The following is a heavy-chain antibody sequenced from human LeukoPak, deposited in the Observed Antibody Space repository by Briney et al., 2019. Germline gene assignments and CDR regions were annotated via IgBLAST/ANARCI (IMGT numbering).Heavy chain of an antibody. D-gene: IGHD1-26*01. CDR3: ARDQSGEWELLSGWWFDP. J-gene: IGHJ5*02. CDR2: INPSGGFT. V-gene: IGHV1-46*01. CDR1: GYSFSTHW. Sequence: ASVTVSFTASGYSFSTHWMHWVRQAPGQGLEWMGIINPSGGFTSYAQKIQGRVTVTRDMSTSTVYMELSNLRSEDTAVYYCARDQSGEWELLSGWWFDPWGQGTLVTVSS.